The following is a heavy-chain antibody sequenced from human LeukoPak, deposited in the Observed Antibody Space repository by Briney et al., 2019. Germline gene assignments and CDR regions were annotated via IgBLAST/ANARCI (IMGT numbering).Heavy chain of an antibody. CDR2: IYYSGST. V-gene: IGHV4-59*08. Sequence: PSETLSLTCTVSGGSISSYYWSWIRQPPGKGLEWIGYIYYSGSTNYNPSLKSRVTISVDTSKNQFSLKLSSVTAADTAVYYCASLDILTGYRFDYWGQGTLVTVSS. CDR1: GGSISSYY. J-gene: IGHJ4*02. CDR3: ASLDILTGYRFDY. D-gene: IGHD3-9*01.